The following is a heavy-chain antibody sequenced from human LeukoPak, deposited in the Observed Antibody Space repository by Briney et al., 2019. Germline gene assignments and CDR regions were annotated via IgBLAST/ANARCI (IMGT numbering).Heavy chain of an antibody. V-gene: IGHV4-61*02. CDR2: IYTSGST. J-gene: IGHJ4*02. Sequence: PSETLSLTCTVSGGSISSGSYYWSWIRQPAGKGLEWIGRIYTSGSTNYNPSLKSRVTISVDTSKNQFSLKLSSVTAADTAVYYCARFSVDTGPIDYWGQGTLVTVSS. CDR1: GGSISSGSYY. CDR3: ARFSVDTGPIDY. D-gene: IGHD5-18*01.